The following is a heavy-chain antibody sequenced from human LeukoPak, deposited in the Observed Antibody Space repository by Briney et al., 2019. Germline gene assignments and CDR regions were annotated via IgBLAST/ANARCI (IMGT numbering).Heavy chain of an antibody. J-gene: IGHJ5*02. D-gene: IGHD3-10*01. V-gene: IGHV4-59*01. CDR1: GGSISSYY. Sequence: PSETLSLTCTVSGGSISSYYWSWIRQPPGKGLEWIGYIYYSGSTNYNPSLKSRVTISVDTSKNQFSLKLSSVTAADTAVYYCARCLWFGEGNWFDPWGQGTLVTVSS. CDR2: IYYSGST. CDR3: ARCLWFGEGNWFDP.